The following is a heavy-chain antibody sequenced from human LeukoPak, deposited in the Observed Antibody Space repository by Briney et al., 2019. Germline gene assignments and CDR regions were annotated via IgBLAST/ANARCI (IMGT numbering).Heavy chain of an antibody. CDR2: ISSSSSTI. D-gene: IGHD3-22*01. J-gene: IGHJ4*02. CDR3: ARGSAYYYDSSGYYPGY. V-gene: IGHV3-48*01. CDR1: GFTFNTYS. Sequence: GGSLRLSCAASGFTFNTYSMNWVRQAPGKGLEWVSYISSSSSTIYYTDSVKGRFTISRDNAKNSLYLQMNSLRAEDTAVYYCARGSAYYYDSSGYYPGYWGQGTLVTVSS.